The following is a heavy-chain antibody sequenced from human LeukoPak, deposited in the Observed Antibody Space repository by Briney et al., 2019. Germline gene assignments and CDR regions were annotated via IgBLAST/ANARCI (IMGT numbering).Heavy chain of an antibody. CDR1: GYTFTSYG. Sequence: ASVKVSCKASGYTFTSYGISWVRQAPGQGLEWMGWISAYNGNTNYAQKLQGRVTITTDTSTSTAYMELRSLRSDDTAVYYCARDPPGADAFDIWGQGTMVTVSS. CDR2: ISAYNGNT. D-gene: IGHD1-26*01. J-gene: IGHJ3*02. V-gene: IGHV1-18*01. CDR3: ARDPPGADAFDI.